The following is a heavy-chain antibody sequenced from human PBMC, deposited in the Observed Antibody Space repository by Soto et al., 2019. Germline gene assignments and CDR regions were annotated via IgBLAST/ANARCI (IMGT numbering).Heavy chain of an antibody. CDR3: ARGLSAAGPYNWFDP. Sequence: GGSLRLSCAASGFTFSSYDMHWVRQATGKGLEWVSAIGTAGATYYPGSVKGRFTISRENAKNSLYLQMNSLRAGDTAVYYCARGLSAAGPYNWFDPWGQGTLVTVSS. CDR2: IGTAGAT. J-gene: IGHJ5*02. CDR1: GFTFSSYD. D-gene: IGHD6-13*01. V-gene: IGHV3-13*04.